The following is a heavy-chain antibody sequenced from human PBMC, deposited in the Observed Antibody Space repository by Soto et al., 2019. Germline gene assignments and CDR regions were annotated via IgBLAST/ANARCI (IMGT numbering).Heavy chain of an antibody. V-gene: IGHV3-30-3*01. Sequence: AGGSLRLSCAASGFTFSSYAMHWVRQAPGKGLEWVAVISYDGSNKYYAGSVKGRFTISRDNSKNTLYLQMNSLRAEDTAVYYCARGWFNDAFDIWGQGTMVTVSS. CDR3: ARGWFNDAFDI. CDR2: ISYDGSNK. D-gene: IGHD3-10*01. CDR1: GFTFSSYA. J-gene: IGHJ3*02.